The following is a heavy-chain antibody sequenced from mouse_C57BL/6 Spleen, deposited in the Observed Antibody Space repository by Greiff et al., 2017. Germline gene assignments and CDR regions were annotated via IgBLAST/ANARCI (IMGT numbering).Heavy chain of an antibody. CDR1: GYTFTDYY. CDR2: IFPGSGST. J-gene: IGHJ2*01. CDR3: ARSAGNYEGNYFDY. D-gene: IGHD2-1*01. V-gene: IGHV1-75*01. Sequence: QVHVKQSGPELVKPGASVKISCKASGYTFTDYYINWVKQRPGQGLEWIGWIFPGSGSTYYNEKFKGKATLTVDKSSSTAYMLLSSLTSEDSAVYFCARSAGNYEGNYFDYWGQGTTLTVSS.